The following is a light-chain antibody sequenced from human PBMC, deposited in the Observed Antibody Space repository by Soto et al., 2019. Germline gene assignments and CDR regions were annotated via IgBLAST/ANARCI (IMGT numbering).Light chain of an antibody. CDR3: STYTSSSSYI. Sequence: QSVLTPPASVSSSPGHSSTISCTGTSSDVGGYNYVYWYHPHPGTSPKLMISDVSNRPSGVSNRFPGSKSANTASLTNSVLQFEDEADYYGSTYTSSSSYIVGTGTKSPS. CDR1: SSDVGGYNY. J-gene: IGLJ1*01. CDR2: DVS. V-gene: IGLV2-14*01.